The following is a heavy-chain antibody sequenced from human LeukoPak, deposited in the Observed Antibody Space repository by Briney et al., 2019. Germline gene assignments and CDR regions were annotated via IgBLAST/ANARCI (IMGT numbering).Heavy chain of an antibody. CDR1: GFTFSSYE. Sequence: GGSLRLSCAASGFTFSSYEMNWVRQAPGKGLEWVSYISSSGSTIYYADSVKGRFTISRDNAKNSLYLQMNSLRAEDTAVYYCASDRLGYCSGGSCYFKDYWGQGTLVTVSS. D-gene: IGHD2-15*01. CDR2: ISSSGSTI. V-gene: IGHV3-48*03. CDR3: ASDRLGYCSGGSCYFKDY. J-gene: IGHJ4*02.